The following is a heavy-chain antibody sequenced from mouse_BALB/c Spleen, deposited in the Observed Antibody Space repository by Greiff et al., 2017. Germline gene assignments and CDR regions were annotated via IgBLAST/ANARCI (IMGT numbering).Heavy chain of an antibody. Sequence: QVQLKESGAELMKPGASVKISCKATGYTFSSYWIEWVKQRPGHGLEWIGEILPGSGSTNYNEKFKGKATFTADTSSNTAYMQLSSLTSEDSAVYYCARRDIYYGNFPFAYWGQGTLVTVSA. V-gene: IGHV1-9*01. CDR2: ILPGSGST. J-gene: IGHJ3*01. CDR1: GYTFSSYW. CDR3: ARRDIYYGNFPFAY. D-gene: IGHD2-1*01.